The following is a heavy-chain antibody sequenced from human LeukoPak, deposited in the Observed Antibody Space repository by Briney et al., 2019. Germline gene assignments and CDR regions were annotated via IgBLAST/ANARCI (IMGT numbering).Heavy chain of an antibody. Sequence: ASVKVSCKASGYTFTSYDINWVRQATGQGLEWMGWINPNSGGTNYAQKFQGRVTMTRDTSISTVYMELNRLRSDDTAVYYCASRAVVSLISWGQGTQVTVSS. CDR2: INPNSGGT. CDR1: GYTFTSYD. J-gene: IGHJ5*02. D-gene: IGHD3-22*01. V-gene: IGHV1-2*02. CDR3: ASRAVVSLIS.